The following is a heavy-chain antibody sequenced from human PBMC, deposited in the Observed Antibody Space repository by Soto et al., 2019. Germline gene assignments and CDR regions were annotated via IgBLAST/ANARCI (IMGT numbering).Heavy chain of an antibody. J-gene: IGHJ6*02. Sequence: PGGSLRLSCAASGLTFTNYAMSWVRQAPGKGLEWVSAITANGGTTQYADSVKGRFTISRDNSRSTLFLQMNSLRADDTAVYYCAKTTYDYFYYYPMDVSGPGTTVTVYS. CDR1: GLTFTNYA. CDR3: AKTTYDYFYYYPMDV. V-gene: IGHV3-23*01. CDR2: ITANGGTT.